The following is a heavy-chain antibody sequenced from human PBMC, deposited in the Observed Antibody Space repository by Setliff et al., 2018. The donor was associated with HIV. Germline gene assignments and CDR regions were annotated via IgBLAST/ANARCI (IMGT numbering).Heavy chain of an antibody. CDR3: ARSIYGSRTYPLDI. V-gene: IGHV4-4*07. Sequence: SETLSLTCSVSGGSTTGYHWNWIRQPAGKGLEWIGRMYYTGNTDYNPSLKSRVIMSIDTSKDQFSLSLNSVTAADTAVYYCARSIYGSRTYPLDIWGQGILVTVSS. CDR2: MYYTGNT. CDR1: GGSTTGYH. J-gene: IGHJ4*02. D-gene: IGHD3-10*01.